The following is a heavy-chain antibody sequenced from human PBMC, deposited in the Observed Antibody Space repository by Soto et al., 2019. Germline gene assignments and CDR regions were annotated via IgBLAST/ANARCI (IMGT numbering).Heavy chain of an antibody. CDR3: AREGFDHRPDY. J-gene: IGHJ4*02. CDR1: GDSISSPNW. V-gene: IGHV4-4*02. CDR2: MFASGSS. Sequence: QVQLQESGPGLVKPSETLSLTCAVSGDSISSPNWWSWYRQPPGKGLELIGEMFASGSSNYNPSRNGRVTISLDTSKNHFSLKLTSLAAADTAIYYCAREGFDHRPDYWGQGNPVTVSS.